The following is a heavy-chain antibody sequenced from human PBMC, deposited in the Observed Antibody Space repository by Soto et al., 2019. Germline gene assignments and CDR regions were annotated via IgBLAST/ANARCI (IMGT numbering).Heavy chain of an antibody. D-gene: IGHD4-17*01. CDR3: AKSGTKVTTFWYLDL. V-gene: IGHV3-30*18. CDR2: ISYDEDNI. Sequence: QEQLVESGGGVVQPGRSLRLSCVASGFTFSHYGMHWVRQAPGKGLEWVAVISYDEDNIYYADSVKGRFTISRDNSENTLYLQMNSLRPEDTGVYYCAKSGTKVTTFWYLDLWGRGTLVTASS. CDR1: GFTFSHYG. J-gene: IGHJ2*01.